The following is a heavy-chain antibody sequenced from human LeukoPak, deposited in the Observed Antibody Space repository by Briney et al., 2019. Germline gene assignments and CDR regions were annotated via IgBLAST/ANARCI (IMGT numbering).Heavy chain of an antibody. CDR3: ARGLRDSSSSGYSYYYMDV. CDR2: ISRSGNTI. J-gene: IGHJ6*03. CDR1: GFTFSDYY. Sequence: GGSLRLSCAASGFTFSDYYMDWIRQAPGKGLEWVSYISRSGNTIFYADSAKGRFTISRDNAKNSLYLQMSSLRAEDTAVYYCARGLRDSSSSGYSYYYMDVWGKGTTVTVSS. D-gene: IGHD6-6*01. V-gene: IGHV3-11*01.